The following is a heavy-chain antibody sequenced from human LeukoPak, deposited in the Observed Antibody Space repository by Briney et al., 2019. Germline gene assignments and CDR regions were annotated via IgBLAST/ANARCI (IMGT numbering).Heavy chain of an antibody. D-gene: IGHD5-24*01. J-gene: IGHJ4*02. CDR2: IYYSGST. Sequence: KTSETLSLTCTVSGDSMSNYYWSWIRQRPGKGLECIGYIYYSGSTNYHPSLKSRVTISVDTSKNQFSLKLSSVTAADTAVYYCARADGYNQELDYWGQGTLVTFSS. CDR1: GDSMSNYY. CDR3: ARADGYNQELDY. V-gene: IGHV4-59*01.